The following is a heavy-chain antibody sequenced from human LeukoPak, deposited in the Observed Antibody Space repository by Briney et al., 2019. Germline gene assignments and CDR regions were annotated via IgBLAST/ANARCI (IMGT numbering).Heavy chain of an antibody. J-gene: IGHJ4*02. D-gene: IGHD2-21*02. V-gene: IGHV4-34*01. CDR3: ARGRRDPDCGGDCYTATTDY. CDR2: INHSGST. CDR1: GGSFSGYY. Sequence: SETLSLTCAVYGGSFSGYYWSWIRQPPGKGLEWIGEINHSGSTNYNPSLKSRVAISVDRSKNQFSLKLSSVTAADTAVYYCARGRRDPDCGGDCYTATTDYWGQGTLVTVSS.